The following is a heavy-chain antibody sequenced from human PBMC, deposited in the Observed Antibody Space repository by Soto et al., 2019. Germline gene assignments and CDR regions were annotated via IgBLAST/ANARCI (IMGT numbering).Heavy chain of an antibody. V-gene: IGHV3-21*01. Sequence: GGSLRLSCAASGFTFSSYSMNWVRQAPGKGLEWVSSISSSSSYIYYADSVKGRFTISRDNAKSSLYLQMNSLRAEDTAVYYCASFSNYDFWSGYYTPYYYYYGMDVWGQGTTVTVSS. CDR2: ISSSSSYI. CDR1: GFTFSSYS. J-gene: IGHJ6*02. CDR3: ASFSNYDFWSGYYTPYYYYYGMDV. D-gene: IGHD3-3*01.